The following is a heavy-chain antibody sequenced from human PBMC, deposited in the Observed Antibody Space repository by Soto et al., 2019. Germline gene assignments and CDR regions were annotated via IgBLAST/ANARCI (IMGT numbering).Heavy chain of an antibody. CDR1: GYTFTSYY. CDR3: TRESSGWYIQGWFDP. D-gene: IGHD6-19*01. CDR2: INPSGGST. J-gene: IGHJ5*02. Sequence: QVQLVQSGAEVKKPGASVKVSCKASGYTFTSYYMHWVRQAPGQGLEWMGIINPSGGSTSYAQKFQGSVTMTRDTSTSTVYMELSSLRSKVTAVYYCTRESSGWYIQGWFDPWGLGTLVTVSS. V-gene: IGHV1-46*03.